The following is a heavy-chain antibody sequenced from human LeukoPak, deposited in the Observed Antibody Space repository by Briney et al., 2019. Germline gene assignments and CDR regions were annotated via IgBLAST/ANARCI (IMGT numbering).Heavy chain of an antibody. V-gene: IGHV3-23*01. CDR2: ISGSGGST. CDR1: GFTFSSYA. CDR3: AKGSYGGNAGYFDY. Sequence: GGFLKLSCAASGFTFSSYAMSWVRQAPGKGLEWVSAISGSGGSTYYADSVKGRFTISRDNPKNTLYLQMNSLRAEDTAVYYCAKGSYGGNAGYFDYWGQGTLVTVSS. J-gene: IGHJ4*02. D-gene: IGHD4-23*01.